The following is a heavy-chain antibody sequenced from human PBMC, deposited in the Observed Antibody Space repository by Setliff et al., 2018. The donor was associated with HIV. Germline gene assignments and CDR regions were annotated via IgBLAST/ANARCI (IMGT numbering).Heavy chain of an antibody. CDR2: INHSGGT. J-gene: IGHJ4*02. D-gene: IGHD2-8*01. CDR3: ATGLTMAPDH. CDR1: GESFSAYF. Sequence: SETLSLTCGVYGESFSAYFWSWVRQPPGKGLEWIGEINHSGGTNYNPSLKSRVTISVDTSKNQFSLKLRSVTAADTAVYYCATGLTMAPDHWGQGSLVTVSS. V-gene: IGHV4-34*01.